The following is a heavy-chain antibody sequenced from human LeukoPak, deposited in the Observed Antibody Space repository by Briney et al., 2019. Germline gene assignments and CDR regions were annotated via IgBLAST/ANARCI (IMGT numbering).Heavy chain of an antibody. CDR3: AREVVAATKGTPEADAFDI. V-gene: IGHV3-30-3*01. Sequence: GGSLRLSCAASGFTFSSYAVHWVRQAPGKGLEWVAVISYDGSNKYYADSVKGRFTISTDNSKNTLYLQMNSLRAEDTAVYYCAREVVAATKGTPEADAFDIWGQGTMVTVSS. CDR1: GFTFSSYA. J-gene: IGHJ3*02. CDR2: ISYDGSNK. D-gene: IGHD2-15*01.